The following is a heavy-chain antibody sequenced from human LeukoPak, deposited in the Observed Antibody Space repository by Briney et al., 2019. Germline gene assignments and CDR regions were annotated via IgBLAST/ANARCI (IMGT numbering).Heavy chain of an antibody. J-gene: IGHJ4*02. CDR1: GGSISSYY. V-gene: IGHV4-59*01. CDR2: IYYSGST. CDR3: ARGIIMVRGVKPSFDY. D-gene: IGHD3-10*01. Sequence: PSETLSLTCTVSGGSISSYYWSWIRQPPGKGLEWIGDIYYSGSTNYNPSLKSRVTISVDTSKNQSSLKLSPVTAADTAVYYCARGIIMVRGVKPSFDYWGQGTLVTVSS.